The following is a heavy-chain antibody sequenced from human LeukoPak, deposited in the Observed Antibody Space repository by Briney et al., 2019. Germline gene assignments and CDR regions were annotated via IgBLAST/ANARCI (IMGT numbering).Heavy chain of an antibody. Sequence: ASVKVSCKASGYTFTSYGISWVRQAHGQGLEWMGWISAYNGNTNYVQKLQGRVTMTTDTSTSTAYMELRSLRSDDTAVYYCARYYDILTGYYPVDYWGQGTLVTVSS. CDR1: GYTFTSYG. D-gene: IGHD3-9*01. J-gene: IGHJ4*02. CDR3: ARYYDILTGYYPVDY. CDR2: ISAYNGNT. V-gene: IGHV1-18*01.